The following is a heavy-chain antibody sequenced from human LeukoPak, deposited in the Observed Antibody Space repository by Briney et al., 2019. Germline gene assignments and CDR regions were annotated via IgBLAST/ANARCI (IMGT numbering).Heavy chain of an antibody. D-gene: IGHD3-3*01. Sequence: SETLSLTCAVYGGSFSGYYWSWIRQPPGKGLEWIGEINHSGSTNYNPSLKSRVTISVDTSKNQLSLKLSSVTAADTAVYNCARGPLRSGYYRPNWFDPWGQGTLVTVSS. J-gene: IGHJ5*02. CDR1: GGSFSGYY. V-gene: IGHV4-34*01. CDR3: ARGPLRSGYYRPNWFDP. CDR2: INHSGST.